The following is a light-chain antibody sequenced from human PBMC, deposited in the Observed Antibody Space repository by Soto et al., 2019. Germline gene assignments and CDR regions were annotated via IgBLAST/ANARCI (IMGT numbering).Light chain of an antibody. CDR2: STS. CDR1: QSVSSNS. Sequence: EIVLTQSPGILSLSPGGRATLSCRASQSVSSNSLAWYQQTPGQAPRLLIYSTSIRATGIPDRFSGSGSGRDFTPTISRLEPEDFTVYHCQQYGDSPWTFGQGTKVDIK. V-gene: IGKV3-20*01. J-gene: IGKJ1*01. CDR3: QQYGDSPWT.